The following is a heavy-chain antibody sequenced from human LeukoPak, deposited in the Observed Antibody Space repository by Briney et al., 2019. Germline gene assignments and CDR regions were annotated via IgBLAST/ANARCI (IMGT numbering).Heavy chain of an antibody. V-gene: IGHV3-23*01. Sequence: PGGSLRLSCAASGFTFTSYAMTWVRQAPGKGLEWVSSISGGGGSTYYADSVKGRFTIFRDNAKNLLYLQMNSLRAEDTAVYYCARSGLSPFQHWGQGTLVTVSS. D-gene: IGHD2/OR15-2a*01. CDR1: GFTFTSYA. CDR2: ISGGGGST. CDR3: ARSGLSPFQH. J-gene: IGHJ1*01.